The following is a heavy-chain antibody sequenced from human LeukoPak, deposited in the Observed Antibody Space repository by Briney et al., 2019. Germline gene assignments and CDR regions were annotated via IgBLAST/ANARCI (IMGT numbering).Heavy chain of an antibody. V-gene: IGHV3-53*01. Sequence: GGSLRLSCAASGFTVSSNYMSWVRQAPGKGLEWVSVIYSGGSTYYADSVKGRSTISRDNSKNTLYLQMNSLRAEDTAVYYCARDWSGSGARGYWGQGTLVTVSS. J-gene: IGHJ4*02. CDR3: ARDWSGSGARGY. CDR2: IYSGGST. CDR1: GFTVSSNY. D-gene: IGHD3-3*01.